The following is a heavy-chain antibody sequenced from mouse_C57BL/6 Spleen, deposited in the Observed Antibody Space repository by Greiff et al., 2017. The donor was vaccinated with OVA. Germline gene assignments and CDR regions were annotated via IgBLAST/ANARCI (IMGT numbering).Heavy chain of an antibody. D-gene: IGHD2-1*01. V-gene: IGHV14-2*01. Sequence: VQLQQSGAELVKPGASVKLSCTASGFNIKDYYMHWVKQRTEQGLEWIGRIDPEDGETKYAQKFQGKATITADTSSNPAYLQRISLTSEDTAVYYCAREGRDGNCVEGYWGKGTSVTVSS. J-gene: IGHJ4*01. CDR3: AREGRDGNCVEGY. CDR1: GFNIKDYY. CDR2: IDPEDGET.